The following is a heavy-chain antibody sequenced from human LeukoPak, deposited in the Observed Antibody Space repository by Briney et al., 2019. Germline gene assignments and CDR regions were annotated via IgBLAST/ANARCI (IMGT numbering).Heavy chain of an antibody. CDR3: ARASGSYYFDY. CDR1: GFTFSSYA. V-gene: IGHV3-30*04. J-gene: IGHJ4*02. CDR2: ISYDGSNK. Sequence: GGSLRLSCAASGFTFSSYARHWVRQAPGKGLEWVAVISYDGSNKFYADSVKGRFTISRDNSKNTLYLQMNSLRAEDTAVYYCARASGSYYFDYWGQGTLVTVSS. D-gene: IGHD1-26*01.